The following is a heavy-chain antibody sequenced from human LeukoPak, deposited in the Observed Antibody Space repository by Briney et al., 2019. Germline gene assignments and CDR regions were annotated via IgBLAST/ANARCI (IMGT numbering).Heavy chain of an antibody. CDR2: INPNSGGT. V-gene: IGHV1-2*02. Sequence: ASVKVSCKASGYSFNDKYLRWVRQAPGQGLEWMGSINPNSGGTNYAKKFQGRVTMATDTSMSTAYMELSRLTSDDTAVYYCARAGGRSWFDPWGQGTLVTVSS. CDR1: GYSFNDKY. CDR3: ARAGGRSWFDP. J-gene: IGHJ5*02.